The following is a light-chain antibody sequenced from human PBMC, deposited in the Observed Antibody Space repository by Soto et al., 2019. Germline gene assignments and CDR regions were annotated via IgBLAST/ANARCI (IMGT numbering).Light chain of an antibody. CDR1: QSVSSY. J-gene: IGKJ1*01. CDR2: DAS. CDR3: QQYGSSGT. V-gene: IGKV3-11*01. Sequence: IVLTQSLATLSLSPGERATLSCRASQSVSSYLAWYQQKPGQAPRLLIYDASNRATGIPARFSGSGSGTDFTLTISRLEPEDFAVYYCQQYGSSGTFGQGTKVDIK.